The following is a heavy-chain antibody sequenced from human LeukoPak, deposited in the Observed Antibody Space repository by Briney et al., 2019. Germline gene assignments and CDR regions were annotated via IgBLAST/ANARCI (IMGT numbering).Heavy chain of an antibody. D-gene: IGHD5-18*01. CDR3: ARGGRYSFDY. J-gene: IGHJ4*02. V-gene: IGHV4-34*01. CDR2: INHSGST. Sequence: SETLSLTCAVYGGSFSGYYWSWIRQPPGKGLEWIGEINHSGSTNYNPSLKSRVTMSVDTSKNQFSLKLSSVTAADTAVYYCARGGRYSFDYWGQGTLVTVSS. CDR1: GGSFSGYY.